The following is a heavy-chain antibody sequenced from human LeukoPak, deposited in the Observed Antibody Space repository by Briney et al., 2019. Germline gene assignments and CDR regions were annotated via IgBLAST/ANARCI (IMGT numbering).Heavy chain of an antibody. D-gene: IGHD4-11*01. CDR3: ANEYSKGDV. J-gene: IGHJ3*01. Sequence: PGGSLRLSCAASGFTFSSYWMHWVRQTPGKGLVWVSRINSDGNSTNYADSVKGRFTISRDNSKNTLYLQMNSLRAEDTAVYYCANEYSKGDVWGQGTMVTVSS. V-gene: IGHV3-74*01. CDR1: GFTFSSYW. CDR2: INSDGNST.